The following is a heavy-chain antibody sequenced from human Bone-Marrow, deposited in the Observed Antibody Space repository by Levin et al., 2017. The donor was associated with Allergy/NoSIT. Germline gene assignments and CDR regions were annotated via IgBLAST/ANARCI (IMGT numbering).Heavy chain of an antibody. Sequence: GESLKISCKASGYTFTDYFIHWVRLAPGQGLEWMGWINPNSGDTDSSQNFQGTVTMTRDTSISTAYMEVTSLTSNDTALYYCARISSAAFDMWGQGTVVTISS. CDR2: INPNSGDT. J-gene: IGHJ3*02. CDR3: ARISSAAFDM. CDR1: GYTFTDYF. V-gene: IGHV1-2*02. D-gene: IGHD6-19*01.